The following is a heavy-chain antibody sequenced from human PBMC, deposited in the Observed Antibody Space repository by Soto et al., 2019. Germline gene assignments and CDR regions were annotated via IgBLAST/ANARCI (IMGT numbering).Heavy chain of an antibody. D-gene: IGHD5-18*01. J-gene: IGHJ3*02. CDR2: ISTTSRTI. CDR3: ARALYSYSAFDI. CDR1: GFSFTSYS. Sequence: EVQLVESGGGLVQPGGSLRLSCAASGFSFTSYSMNWVRQAPGKGLEWVSFISTTSRTIYYADSVKGRFTVSRDNGQNSLFLQMNSLRDEDTAVYYCARALYSYSAFDIRGLGTRVTVSS. V-gene: IGHV3-48*02.